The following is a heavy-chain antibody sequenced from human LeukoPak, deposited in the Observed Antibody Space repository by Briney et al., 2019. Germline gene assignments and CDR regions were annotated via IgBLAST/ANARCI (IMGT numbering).Heavy chain of an antibody. CDR2: INHNGST. Sequence: WETLSLTCAVCGGFFRGYYWRWMPQPPGKGLDRIGKINHNGSTNYNTSLTSPVTISVDTSKNQFSLKLSSVTDADTAVYYCARGRNYYVLDYWGQGTLVTVSS. V-gene: IGHV4-34*01. CDR1: GGFFRGYY. J-gene: IGHJ4*02. D-gene: IGHD3-10*02. CDR3: ARGRNYYVLDY.